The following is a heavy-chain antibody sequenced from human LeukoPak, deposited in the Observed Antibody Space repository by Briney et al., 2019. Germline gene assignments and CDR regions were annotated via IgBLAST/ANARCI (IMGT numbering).Heavy chain of an antibody. Sequence: GGSLRLSCAAPGFTVSSNYMSWVRQAPGKGLEWVSVIYSGGSTYYADSVKGRFTISRDNSKNTLYLQMNSLRAEDTAVYYCAIGGIAAAGKGEYFDYWGQGTLVTVSS. CDR1: GFTVSSNY. CDR2: IYSGGST. V-gene: IGHV3-53*01. CDR3: AIGGIAAAGKGEYFDY. D-gene: IGHD6-13*01. J-gene: IGHJ4*02.